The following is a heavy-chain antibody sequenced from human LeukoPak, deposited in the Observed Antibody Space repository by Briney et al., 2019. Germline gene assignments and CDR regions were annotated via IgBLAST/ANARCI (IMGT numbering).Heavy chain of an antibody. CDR1: GYIFTSYG. Sequence: GASVKVSCKASGYIFTSYGISWVRQAPGQGPEWMGWISTYNGNTKYAQNLQGRVTMATDTSTSTAYVELRSLRSDDTAVYYCARVGKTGTTLSLFDYWGQGTLVTVSS. V-gene: IGHV1-18*01. CDR3: ARVGKTGTTLSLFDY. D-gene: IGHD1-7*01. J-gene: IGHJ4*02. CDR2: ISTYNGNT.